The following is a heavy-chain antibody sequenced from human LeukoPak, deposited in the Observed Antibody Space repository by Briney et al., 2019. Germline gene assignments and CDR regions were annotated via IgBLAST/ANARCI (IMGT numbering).Heavy chain of an antibody. CDR3: ARESVVAAIEGFDY. D-gene: IGHD2-15*01. CDR2: IYYSGST. Sequence: SETLSLTCTVSGGSISSSSYYWGWIRQPPGKGLEWIGSIYYSGSTNYNPSLKSRVTISVDTSKNQFSLKLSSVTAADTAVYYCARESVVAAIEGFDYWGQGTLVTVSS. V-gene: IGHV4-39*07. CDR1: GGSISSSSYY. J-gene: IGHJ4*02.